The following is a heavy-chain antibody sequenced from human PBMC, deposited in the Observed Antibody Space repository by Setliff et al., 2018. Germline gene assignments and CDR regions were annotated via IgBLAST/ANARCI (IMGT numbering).Heavy chain of an antibody. CDR3: ARASSVAGLTTDY. Sequence: GGSLRLSCAASGFTFSDYSMSWIRQPPGKGLEWVSYISNSGSTIYYAASVKGRFTISRDNAKNSLYLQMNSLRAEDTAVYYCARASSVAGLTTDYWGQGTLVTVSS. CDR1: GFTFSDYS. D-gene: IGHD6-19*01. V-gene: IGHV3-11*04. CDR2: ISNSGSTI. J-gene: IGHJ4*02.